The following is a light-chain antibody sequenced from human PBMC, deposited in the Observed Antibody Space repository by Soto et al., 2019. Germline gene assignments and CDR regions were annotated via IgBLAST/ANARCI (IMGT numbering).Light chain of an antibody. CDR1: SSDFGDDKY. CDR3: AACDDSLNGYV. V-gene: IGLV2-14*01. CDR2: GVS. Sequence: QSALTQPASVSGSPGQSITMSCTGSSSDFGDDKYVTWYQQQPGKGPNLLIYGVSKRPSGVSNRFSGSKSGNTASLTISGLQVQDEADYYCAACDDSLNGYVFGTGTKLTVL. J-gene: IGLJ1*01.